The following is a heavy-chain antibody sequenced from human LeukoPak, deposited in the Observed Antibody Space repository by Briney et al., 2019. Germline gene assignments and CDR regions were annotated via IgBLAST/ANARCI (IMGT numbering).Heavy chain of an antibody. J-gene: IGHJ6*02. CDR1: GFTVSSNY. D-gene: IGHD3-10*01. CDR2: IHSGGST. CDR3: ARGPISMVRGVKTRYYYYGMDV. Sequence: PGGSLRLSCAAPGFTVSSNYMSWVRQAPGKGLEWVSVIHSGGSTYYADSVKGRFTISRDNSKNTLYLQMNSLRAEDTAVYYCARGPISMVRGVKTRYYYYGMDVWGQGTTVTVSS. V-gene: IGHV3-66*01.